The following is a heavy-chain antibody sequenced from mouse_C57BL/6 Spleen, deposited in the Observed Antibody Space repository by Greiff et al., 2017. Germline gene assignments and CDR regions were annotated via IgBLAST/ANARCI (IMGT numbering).Heavy chain of an antibody. D-gene: IGHD3-2*01. CDR2: IYPGSGST. J-gene: IGHJ4*01. V-gene: IGHV1-55*01. CDR1: GYTFTSYW. Sequence: QVQLQQPGAELVKPGASVKMSCKASGYTFTSYWITWVKQRPGQGLEWIGDIYPGSGSTYYNEKFKSKATLTVDTSASTAYMQLSSLTSEDSAVYYCATDYYYAMDYWGQGTSVTVSS. CDR3: ATDYYYAMDY.